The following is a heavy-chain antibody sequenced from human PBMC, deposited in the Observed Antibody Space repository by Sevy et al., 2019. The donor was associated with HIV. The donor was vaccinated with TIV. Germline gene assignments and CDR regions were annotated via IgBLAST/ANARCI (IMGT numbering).Heavy chain of an antibody. CDR2: ISGSGGST. Sequence: GGSLRLSCAASGFTFSSYAMSWVRQAPGKGLEWVSAISGSGGSTYYADSVKGRFTISRDNSKNTLYLQMNSLRAEDTAVYYCAKEYVTVVRGVIITPYFDYWGQGTLVTVSS. J-gene: IGHJ4*02. V-gene: IGHV3-23*01. CDR1: GFTFSSYA. CDR3: AKEYVTVVRGVIITPYFDY. D-gene: IGHD3-10*01.